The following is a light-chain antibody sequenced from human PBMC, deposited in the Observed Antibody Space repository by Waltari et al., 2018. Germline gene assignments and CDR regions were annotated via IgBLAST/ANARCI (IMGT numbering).Light chain of an antibody. CDR1: RPNTGSNY. J-gene: IGLJ2*01. CDR2: WNN. CDR3: AAWDDSLGGSVV. Sequence: QSVLTQPPSPSGTPGQRLTISCSGTRPNTGSNYVYFYQQLPGTTPKRPIDWNNQRPSGVPDRFSGSKSGTSACLAIRGLRSGDEADYYCAAWDDSLGGSVVFGGGTKLTVL. V-gene: IGLV1-47*01.